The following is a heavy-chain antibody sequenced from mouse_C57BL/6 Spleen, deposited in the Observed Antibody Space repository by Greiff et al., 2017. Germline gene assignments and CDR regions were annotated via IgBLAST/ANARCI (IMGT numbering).Heavy chain of an antibody. D-gene: IGHD1-1*01. CDR3: ARHYYGSSYWYFDV. V-gene: IGHV2-6-1*01. CDR1: GFSLTSYG. CDR2: IWSDGST. J-gene: IGHJ1*03. Sequence: VQLVESGPGLVAPSQSLSITCTVSGFSLTSYGVHWVRQPPGKGLEWLVVIWSDGSTTYNSALNSRLSISTDNSKSKVFLKMNSLQTDETAMYSGARHYYGSSYWYFDVWGTGTTVTVSS.